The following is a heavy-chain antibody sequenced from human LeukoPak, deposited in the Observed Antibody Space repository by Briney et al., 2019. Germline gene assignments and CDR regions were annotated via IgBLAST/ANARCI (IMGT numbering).Heavy chain of an antibody. Sequence: GGSLRLSCVASGFTFNDFWMNWVRQAPGKGLECVASIKQDGSETFYVDSVKGRFTISRDNAKNTLYLQMNSLRAEDTAVYYCAELGITMIGGVWGKGTTVTISS. J-gene: IGHJ6*04. CDR1: GFTFNDFW. CDR3: AELGITMIGGV. CDR2: IKQDGSET. V-gene: IGHV3-7*01. D-gene: IGHD3-10*02.